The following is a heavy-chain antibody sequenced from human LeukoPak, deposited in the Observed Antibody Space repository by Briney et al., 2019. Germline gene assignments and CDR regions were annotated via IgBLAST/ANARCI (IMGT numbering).Heavy chain of an antibody. V-gene: IGHV1-69*04. Sequence: ASVKVSCKASGGTFSSYAISWVRQAPGQGLEWMGRIIPILGIANYAQKFQGRVTITADKSTSTAYMELSSLRSEDTAVYYCARPSLRLGELSSRGGFDYWGQGTLVTVSS. D-gene: IGHD3-16*02. CDR1: GGTFSSYA. CDR3: ARPSLRLGELSSRGGFDY. CDR2: IIPILGIA. J-gene: IGHJ4*02.